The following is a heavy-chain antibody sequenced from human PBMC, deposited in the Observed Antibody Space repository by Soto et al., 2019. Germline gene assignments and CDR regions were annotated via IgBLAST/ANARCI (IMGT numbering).Heavy chain of an antibody. D-gene: IGHD4-17*01. CDR1: GFTVSSNY. Sequence: VQLVESGGGLVQPGGSLRLSCAASGFTVSSNYMSWVRQAPGKGLEWVSVIYSGGSTYYADSVKGRFTISRDNSKNTLYLQMNSLRAEDTAVYYCATTTVTTAFDYWGQGTLVTVSS. CDR3: ATTTVTTAFDY. V-gene: IGHV3-66*01. CDR2: IYSGGST. J-gene: IGHJ4*02.